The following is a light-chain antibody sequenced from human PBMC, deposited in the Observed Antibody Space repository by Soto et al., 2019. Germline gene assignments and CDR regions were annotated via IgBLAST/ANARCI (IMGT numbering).Light chain of an antibody. Sequence: QSVLTQSPSVSGTPGQRVTISCSGSDSNIGSFVVTWYRQFPGSAPKLLIYNSNLRAPGVPDRFSGSRSGTSASLAIRGLQSADEADYYCATWDVSLHEVVFGEGTKLTVL. J-gene: IGLJ2*01. CDR1: DSNIGSFV. V-gene: IGLV1-44*01. CDR2: NSN. CDR3: ATWDVSLHEVV.